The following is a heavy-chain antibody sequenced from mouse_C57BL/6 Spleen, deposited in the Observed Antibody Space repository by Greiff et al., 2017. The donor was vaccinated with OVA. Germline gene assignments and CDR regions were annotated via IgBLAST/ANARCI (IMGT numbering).Heavy chain of an antibody. CDR3: ARRSNYDGDAMDY. Sequence: VQLQQSGPELVKPGASVKMSCKASGYTFTDYNMHWVKQSHGKSLEWIGYINPNNGGTSYNQKFKGKATLTVNKSSSTAYMELRSLTSEDSAVYYCARRSNYDGDAMDYWGQGTSVTVSS. CDR1: GYTFTDYN. J-gene: IGHJ4*01. CDR2: INPNNGGT. V-gene: IGHV1-22*01. D-gene: IGHD2-5*01.